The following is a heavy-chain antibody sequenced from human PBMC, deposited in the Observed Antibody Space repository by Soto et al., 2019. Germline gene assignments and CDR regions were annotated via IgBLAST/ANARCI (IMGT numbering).Heavy chain of an antibody. CDR1: GFTFNTYG. V-gene: IGHV3-33*01. CDR2: IWYDGSYR. CDR3: ARISGSGHLGWFDP. Sequence: QVQLVQSGGGVVQSGRSLRLSCMASGFTFNTYGMFWVRQALGTGLEWVAGIWYDGSYRYYVDSVKGRFTVSRDNSKNTVDLEMNNLRGEDTAVYYCARISGSGHLGWFDPWGQGSLVTVSS. D-gene: IGHD3-10*01. J-gene: IGHJ5*02.